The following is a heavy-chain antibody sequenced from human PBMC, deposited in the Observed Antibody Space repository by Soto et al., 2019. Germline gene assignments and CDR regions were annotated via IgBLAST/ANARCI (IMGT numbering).Heavy chain of an antibody. V-gene: IGHV4-34*01. D-gene: IGHD3-3*01. J-gene: IGHJ4*02. CDR2: INHSGST. CDR1: GGSFSGYY. Sequence: PSETLSLTCAVYGGSFSGYYWSWIRQPPGKGLEWIGEINHSGSTNYNPSLKSRVTISVDTSKNQFSLKLSSVTAADTAVYYFAGVLEGHGGSPRPLDYWGQGTLVTVSS. CDR3: AGVLEGHGGSPRPLDY.